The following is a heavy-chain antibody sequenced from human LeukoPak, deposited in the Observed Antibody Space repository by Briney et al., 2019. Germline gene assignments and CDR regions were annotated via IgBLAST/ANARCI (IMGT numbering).Heavy chain of an antibody. CDR1: GFTFSSSG. CDR3: AKDLGYSYGYVDY. D-gene: IGHD5-18*01. J-gene: IGHJ4*02. V-gene: IGHV3-30*02. Sequence: GGSLRLSCAASGFTFSSSGMHWVRQAPGKGLEWVALIRYDGSNKYYADSVKGRFTISRDNSKNTLYLQVNSLRAEDTAMYHCAKDLGYSYGYVDYWGQGALVTVSS. CDR2: IRYDGSNK.